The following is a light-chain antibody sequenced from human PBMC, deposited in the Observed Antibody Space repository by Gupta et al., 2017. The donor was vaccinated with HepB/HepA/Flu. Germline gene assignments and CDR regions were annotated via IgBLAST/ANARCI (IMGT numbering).Light chain of an antibody. CDR2: AAS. J-gene: IGKJ1*01. Sequence: IRIPPSPSSLSASTGDRVTITCRASQGISSYLDWYQQKPGKAPKLLIYAASTLQSGVPSRFSGSGSGTDFTLTISCLQSEDFATYYCQQYYSYPRTFGQGTKVEIK. CDR3: QQYYSYPRT. CDR1: QGISSY. V-gene: IGKV1-8*01.